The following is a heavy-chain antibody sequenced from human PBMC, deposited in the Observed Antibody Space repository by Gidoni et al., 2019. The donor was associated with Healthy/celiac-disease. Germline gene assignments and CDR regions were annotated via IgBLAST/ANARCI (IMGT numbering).Heavy chain of an antibody. Sequence: QVQLVQSGAEVKKPGASVRVSCQASGYAFTSYYMHWVRQAPGEGLEWMGRINPIGGSTSYAQTFQGRVTMTRDTSTSTVYMELSSLRSEATAVYYCARVDPIEMATLYFGMDVWGQGTTVTVSS. CDR3: ARVDPIEMATLYFGMDV. J-gene: IGHJ6*02. CDR2: INPIGGST. D-gene: IGHD5-12*01. V-gene: IGHV1-46*01. CDR1: GYAFTSYY.